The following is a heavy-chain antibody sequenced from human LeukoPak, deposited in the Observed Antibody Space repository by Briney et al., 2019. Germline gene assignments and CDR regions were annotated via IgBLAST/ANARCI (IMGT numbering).Heavy chain of an antibody. CDR2: IYSDGST. J-gene: IGHJ4*02. CDR3: TRDLFGSANVVDY. Sequence: GGSLRLSCAVSGFTVSSNYMSWVRQAPGRGLEWVSVIYSDGSTYYADSVKGRFTISRDNAKNSLYLQMNSLRAEDTAVYYCTRDLFGSANVVDYWGQGTLVTVSS. CDR1: GFTVSSNY. D-gene: IGHD2-8*01. V-gene: IGHV3-53*01.